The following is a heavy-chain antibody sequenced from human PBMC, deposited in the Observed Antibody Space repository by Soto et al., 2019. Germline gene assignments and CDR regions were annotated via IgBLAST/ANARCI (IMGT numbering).Heavy chain of an antibody. CDR1: GGFVSSGIYY. V-gene: IGHV4-30-4*01. D-gene: IGHD4-17*01. Sequence: QVQLQESGPGLVKASQTLSLVCTVSGGFVSSGIYYWSWIRQPPGKGLEWIGYIYYNGDTFYNPCLKSRVSISLDMSKNQFSLKVNSVTAADTAVYYCARDHGDEGGWFDPWGQGTLVTVSS. J-gene: IGHJ5*02. CDR2: IYYNGDT. CDR3: ARDHGDEGGWFDP.